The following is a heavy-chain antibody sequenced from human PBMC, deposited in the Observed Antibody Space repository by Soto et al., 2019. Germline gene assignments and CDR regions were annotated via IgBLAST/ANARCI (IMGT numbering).Heavy chain of an antibody. D-gene: IGHD3-22*01. CDR3: TTDSSITIVIVPFDY. CDR2: IKSKIDGGTT. J-gene: IGHJ4*01. V-gene: IGHV3-15*07. Sequence: GGSLRLSCAASGFTFTNAWINWVRQAPGKGLEWVGRIKSKIDGGTTDFAAPVKGGFAISRDDSKNMVYLQMNSLKTEDTAIYYCTTDSSITIVIVPFDYGAHGTLVTV. CDR1: GFTFTNAW.